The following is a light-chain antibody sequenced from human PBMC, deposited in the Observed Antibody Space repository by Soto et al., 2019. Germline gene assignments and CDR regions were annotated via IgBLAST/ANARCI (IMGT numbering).Light chain of an antibody. Sequence: QSALTQPRSVSGSPGQSVTISCTGTSSDVGVYNYVSWYEQHPVKAPKLMIYDVTKRPSGVPDRFSGSKSGNTASLTISGLQAEDEADYYCGSYAGSYTWVFGTGTKLTVL. CDR2: DVT. CDR3: GSYAGSYTWV. J-gene: IGLJ1*01. V-gene: IGLV2-11*01. CDR1: SSDVGVYNY.